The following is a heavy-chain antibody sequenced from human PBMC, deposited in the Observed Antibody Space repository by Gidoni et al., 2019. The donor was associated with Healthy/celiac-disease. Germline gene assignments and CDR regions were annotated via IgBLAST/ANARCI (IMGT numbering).Heavy chain of an antibody. J-gene: IGHJ4*02. CDR1: GFPFSSYS. V-gene: IGHV3-21*01. Sequence: EVQLVESGGGLVKPGGSLRLSCAASGFPFSSYSMKWVRQAPGKGLEWVSSISSSSSYIYYADSVKGRFTISRDNAKNSLYLKMNSLRAEDTAVYYCARGGGYYDSSGDENDYWGQGTLVTVSS. D-gene: IGHD3-22*01. CDR3: ARGGGYYDSSGDENDY. CDR2: ISSSSSYI.